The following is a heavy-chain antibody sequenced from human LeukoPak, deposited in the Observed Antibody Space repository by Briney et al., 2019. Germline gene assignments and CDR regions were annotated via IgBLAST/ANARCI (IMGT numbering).Heavy chain of an antibody. CDR1: GGSFSGYY. V-gene: IGHV4-34*01. CDR2: INHSGST. CDR3: ARVNPAANEYDY. Sequence: PSETLSLTCAVYGGSFSGYYWSWIRQPPGKGLEWIGEINHSGSTNYNPSLKSRVTISVDTSKNQFSLKLSSVTAADTAVYYCARVNPAANEYDYWGQGTLVTVSS. D-gene: IGHD6-13*01. J-gene: IGHJ4*02.